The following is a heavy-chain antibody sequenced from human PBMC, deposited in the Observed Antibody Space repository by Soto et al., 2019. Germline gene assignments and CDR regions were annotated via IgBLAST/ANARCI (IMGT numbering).Heavy chain of an antibody. J-gene: IGHJ3*02. D-gene: IGHD1-1*01. V-gene: IGHV1-69*12. CDR2: IIPIFGTT. Sequence: QVQLVQSGAELKKPGSSVKVSCKASGGTFGSNAISWVRQAPGQGLEWMGGIIPIFGTTNNAQKFQGRVTITADESTNTAYMELSSLRSEDTAIYYCAREGYTFGPGAERGAFDIWGQGTMVTVSS. CDR1: GGTFGSNA. CDR3: AREGYTFGPGAERGAFDI.